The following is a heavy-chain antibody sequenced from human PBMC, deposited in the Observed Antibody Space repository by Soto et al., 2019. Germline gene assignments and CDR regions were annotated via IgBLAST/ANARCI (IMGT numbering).Heavy chain of an antibody. J-gene: IGHJ4*02. Sequence: ASVKISCKGSGYSFTSYWISWVGQMPGKGLEWMGRIDPSDSYTNYSPSFQGHVTISADKSISTAYLQWSSLKASDTAMYYCARRSGSSWRFDYWGQGTLVTVSS. CDR3: ARRSGSSWRFDY. CDR2: IDPSDSYT. CDR1: GYSFTSYW. D-gene: IGHD6-13*01. V-gene: IGHV5-10-1*01.